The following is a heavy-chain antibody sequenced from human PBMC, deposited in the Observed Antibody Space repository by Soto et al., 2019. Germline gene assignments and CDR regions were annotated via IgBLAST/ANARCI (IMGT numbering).Heavy chain of an antibody. J-gene: IGHJ4*02. CDR3: AHKRDVSRGFKY. Sequence: QITLKESGPTLVKPTQTLTLTCTFSGFSFSVNGVAVGWIRQPPGQALEWLALIYWDDDQRYNPSLKDRLTITKDTSRNQVVLTMTNMAPVDTATYHCAHKRDVSRGFKYWGQGTLVTVSS. CDR2: IYWDDDQ. CDR1: GFSFSVNGVA. V-gene: IGHV2-5*02. D-gene: IGHD3-10*01.